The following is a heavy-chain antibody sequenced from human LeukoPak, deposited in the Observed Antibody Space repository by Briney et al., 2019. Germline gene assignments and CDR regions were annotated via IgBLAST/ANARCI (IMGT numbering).Heavy chain of an antibody. CDR1: GDSVSSNSAA. CDR2: TYYRSKWYN. V-gene: IGHV6-1*01. Sequence: SQTLSLTCAIPGDSVSSNSAAWNWIRQSPSRGLEWLGRTYYRSKWYNDYAVSVKSRITINPDTSKNQFSLQLNSVTPEDTAVYYCARDPPPTGRNWFDPWGQGTLVTVSS. J-gene: IGHJ5*02. D-gene: IGHD1-1*01. CDR3: ARDPPPTGRNWFDP.